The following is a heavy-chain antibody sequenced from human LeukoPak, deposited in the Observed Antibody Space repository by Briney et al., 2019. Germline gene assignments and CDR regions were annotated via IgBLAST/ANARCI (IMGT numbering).Heavy chain of an antibody. CDR2: ISAHNGNT. CDR3: ARAQTTLLLDY. Sequence: ASVMVSCKASGYIFTSYGIIWVRQAPGQGLQWMGWISAHNGNTNYAQKLQGRVTMTTDTSTSTVYMELRSLRSDDTAVYDCARAQTTLLLDYWGQGTLVTVSS. V-gene: IGHV1-18*01. CDR1: GYIFTSYG. D-gene: IGHD4-11*01. J-gene: IGHJ4*02.